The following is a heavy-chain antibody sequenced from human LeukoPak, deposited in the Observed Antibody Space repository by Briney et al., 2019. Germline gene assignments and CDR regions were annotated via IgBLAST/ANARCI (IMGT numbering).Heavy chain of an antibody. Sequence: GGSLRLSCAASGFTFSDYYMSWIRQAPGKGLEWVSYISSSGSTIYCADSVKGRFTISRDNAKNSLYMQMNSLRAEDTAVYYCARDTYGLTGKDYFDYWGQGTLVTVSS. V-gene: IGHV3-11*01. CDR1: GFTFSDYY. D-gene: IGHD3-10*01. CDR3: ARDTYGLTGKDYFDY. J-gene: IGHJ4*02. CDR2: ISSSGSTI.